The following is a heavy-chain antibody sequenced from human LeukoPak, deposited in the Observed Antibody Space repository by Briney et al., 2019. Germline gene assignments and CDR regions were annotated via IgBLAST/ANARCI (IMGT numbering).Heavy chain of an antibody. D-gene: IGHD3-16*01. CDR3: ATIGGVTPDY. V-gene: IGHV1-24*01. CDR1: RNTLTELS. Sequence: ASVKVSCKVSRNTLTELSIHWVRQAPGKGLEWMGGFDPEDGEIIYAQNLEGRVIMTEDTSRTTAYMELSSLRSEDTAVYYCATIGGVTPDYWGQGTQVTVSS. J-gene: IGHJ4*02. CDR2: FDPEDGEI.